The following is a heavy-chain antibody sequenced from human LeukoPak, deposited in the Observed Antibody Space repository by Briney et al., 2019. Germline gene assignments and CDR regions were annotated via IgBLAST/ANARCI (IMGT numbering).Heavy chain of an antibody. CDR2: INQDGSEK. CDR3: TTFYTRLTDY. Sequence: GGSLRLSCAASGFTFSSSAMSWVRQAPGKGLEWLATINQDGSEKYYVDSVKGRFTISRDNAKSSLYLQMNSLRAEDTAVYYCTTFYTRLTDYWGQGTLVTVSS. CDR1: GFTFSSSA. J-gene: IGHJ4*02. V-gene: IGHV3-7*03. D-gene: IGHD2/OR15-2a*01.